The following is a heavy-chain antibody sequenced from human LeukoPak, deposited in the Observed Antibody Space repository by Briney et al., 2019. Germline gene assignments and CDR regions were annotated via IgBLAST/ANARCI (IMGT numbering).Heavy chain of an antibody. CDR2: MNPNSGNT. D-gene: IGHD2-21*01. J-gene: IGHJ4*02. CDR1: GGTFTSYD. V-gene: IGHV1-8*01. CDR3: AKDRAECGNGGDCYFTLIIGGADY. Sequence: SVKVSCKASGGTFTSYDINWVRQATGQGLEWMGWMNPNSGNTGYAQKFQGRVTMTRNTSISTAYMELSSLRSEDTAVYYCAKDRAECGNGGDCYFTLIIGGADYWGQGTLVTVSS.